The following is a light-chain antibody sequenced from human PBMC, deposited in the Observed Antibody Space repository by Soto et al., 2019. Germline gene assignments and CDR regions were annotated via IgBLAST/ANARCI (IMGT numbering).Light chain of an antibody. CDR3: SSYTSSSTLL. CDR2: EVT. CDR1: SSDVGGFNY. Sequence: QSALTQPASVSGSPGQSVTISCTGTSSDVGGFNYVSWYQQHPGKAPRLIIYEVTNRPSGISHRFSGSKSGNTASLTISVLQAEDGAEYSCSSYTSSSTLLFGGGTKLTVL. J-gene: IGLJ2*01. V-gene: IGLV2-14*01.